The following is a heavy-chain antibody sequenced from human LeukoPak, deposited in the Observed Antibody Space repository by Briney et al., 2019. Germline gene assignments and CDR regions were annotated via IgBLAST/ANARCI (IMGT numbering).Heavy chain of an antibody. CDR1: GFTFSSYS. CDR3: ARPLWFGELLTPIDY. Sequence: GRSLRLSCAASGFTFSSYSMHWVRQAPGKGLEWVAVISYDGSNKYYADSVKGRFTISRDDSKNTLYLQMNSLRAEDTAVYYCARPLWFGELLTPIDYWGQGTLVTVSS. D-gene: IGHD3-10*01. J-gene: IGHJ4*02. V-gene: IGHV3-30*03. CDR2: ISYDGSNK.